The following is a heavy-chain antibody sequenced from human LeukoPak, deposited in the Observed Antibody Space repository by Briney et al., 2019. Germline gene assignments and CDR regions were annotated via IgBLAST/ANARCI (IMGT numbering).Heavy chain of an antibody. CDR1: GFTFSSYA. CDR3: AKLNTAMVIETPFDY. V-gene: IGHV3-23*01. J-gene: IGHJ4*02. D-gene: IGHD5-18*01. CDR2: ISGSGGST. Sequence: GRSLRLSCAASGFTFSSYAMSWVRQAPGKGLEWVSAISGSGGSTYYTDSVKGRFTISRDNSKNTLYLQMNSLRAEDTAVYYCAKLNTAMVIETPFDYWGQGTLVTVSS.